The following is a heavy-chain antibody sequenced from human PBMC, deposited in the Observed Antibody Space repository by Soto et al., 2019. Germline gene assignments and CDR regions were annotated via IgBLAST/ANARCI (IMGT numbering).Heavy chain of an antibody. CDR1: GHTFTSYY. D-gene: IGHD6-13*01. V-gene: IGHV1-46*01. Sequence: GASVKVSGKASGHTFTSYYMHWVRQAPGQGLEWMGIINPSGGSTSYAQKFQGRVTMTRDTSTSTVYMELSSLRSEDTAVYYCARGTGIAAAGRSDWFDPWGQGTLVTVSS. J-gene: IGHJ5*02. CDR2: INPSGGST. CDR3: ARGTGIAAAGRSDWFDP.